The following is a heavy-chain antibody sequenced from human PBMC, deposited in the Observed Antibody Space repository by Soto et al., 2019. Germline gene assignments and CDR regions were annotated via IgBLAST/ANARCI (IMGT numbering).Heavy chain of an antibody. J-gene: IGHJ3*02. CDR2: ISWNSGSI. D-gene: IGHD3-3*01. Sequence: GGSLRLSCAASGFTFDDYVMHWVRQAPGKGLEWVSGISWNSGSIGYADSVKGRFTISRDNAKNSLYLQMNSLRAEDTALYYCAKDIDFWSHSKNAFDIWGQGTMVTVSS. CDR1: GFTFDDYV. V-gene: IGHV3-9*01. CDR3: AKDIDFWSHSKNAFDI.